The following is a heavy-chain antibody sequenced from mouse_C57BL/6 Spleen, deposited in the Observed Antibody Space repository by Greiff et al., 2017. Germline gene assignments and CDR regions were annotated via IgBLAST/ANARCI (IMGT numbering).Heavy chain of an antibody. J-gene: IGHJ4*01. CDR1: GYSITSGYY. V-gene: IGHV3-6*01. Sequence: EVQLQQSGPGLVKPSQSLSLTCSVTGYSITSGYYWNWIRQFPGNKLEWMGYISYDGSNNYNPSLKNRISITRDTSKNQFFLKLNSVTTEDTATYYCASLPPAMDYWGQGTSVTVSS. CDR3: ASLPPAMDY. CDR2: ISYDGSN.